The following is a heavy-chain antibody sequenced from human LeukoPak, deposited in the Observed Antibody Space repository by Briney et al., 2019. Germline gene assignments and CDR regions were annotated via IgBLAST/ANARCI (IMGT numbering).Heavy chain of an antibody. D-gene: IGHD4-17*01. J-gene: IGHJ4*02. Sequence: SETLSLTCTVSGGTISSGSYYWSWIRQPAGQGLEWIGRIYTSGSTNYNPSLKSRVTMSVDTSKNQFSLKLSSVTAADTAVYYCARGYRTVTTYYFDYWGQGTLVTVSS. V-gene: IGHV4-61*02. CDR2: IYTSGST. CDR3: ARGYRTVTTYYFDY. CDR1: GGTISSGSYY.